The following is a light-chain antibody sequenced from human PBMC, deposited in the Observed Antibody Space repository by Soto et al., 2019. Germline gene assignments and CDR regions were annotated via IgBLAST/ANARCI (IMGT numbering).Light chain of an antibody. V-gene: IGLV2-23*01. CDR2: EDR. CDR3: CSFVDTATYL. J-gene: IGLJ1*01. CDR1: NNSVANNKF. Sequence: VLTQPVCRSHSPGHLITISCVGTNNSVANNKFVSWYQQSPGKVPKLLIYEDRRRPPGVSNRFSASKSGNTASLTISGLQSDDEADYYCCSFVDTATYLCGSGTKVTVL.